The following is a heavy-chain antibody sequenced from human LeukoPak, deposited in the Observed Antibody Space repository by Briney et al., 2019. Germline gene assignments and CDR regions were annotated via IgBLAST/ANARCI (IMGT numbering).Heavy chain of an antibody. J-gene: IGHJ4*02. CDR1: GGSISSYY. V-gene: IGHV4-59*01. Sequence: SETLSLTCTVSGGSISSYYWSWIRQPPGKGLEWIGYIYYSGSTNYNPSLKSRVTISVDTSKNQFSLKLSSVTAADTAVHYCASSKRWLPFDYWGQGTLVTVSS. CDR3: ASSKRWLPFDY. CDR2: IYYSGST. D-gene: IGHD5-24*01.